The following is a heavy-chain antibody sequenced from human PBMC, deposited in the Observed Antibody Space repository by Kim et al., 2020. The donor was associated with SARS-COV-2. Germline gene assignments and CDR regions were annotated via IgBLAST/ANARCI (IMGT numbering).Heavy chain of an antibody. Sequence: YTSGSTNYHPSLKSRVTMSLDTSKNQFSLKLSSVTAADTAVYYCARTFDYWGQGTLVTVSS. CDR3: ARTFDY. J-gene: IGHJ4*02. V-gene: IGHV4-4*07. CDR2: YTSGST.